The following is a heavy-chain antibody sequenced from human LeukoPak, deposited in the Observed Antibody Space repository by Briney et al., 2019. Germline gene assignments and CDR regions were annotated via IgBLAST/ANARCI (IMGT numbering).Heavy chain of an antibody. D-gene: IGHD1-26*01. V-gene: IGHV4-4*02. J-gene: IGHJ4*02. Sequence: PSGTLSLTCGVSGGSITTTNYWSWVRQPPGGGLEWIGEISLAGRTRYNPSLKSRVNISIDESKNHLYLNLASVTAADTAVYYCSRESGPFCPFGHWGQGTLVAVT. CDR1: GGSITTTNY. CDR2: ISLAGRT. CDR3: SRESGPFCPFGH.